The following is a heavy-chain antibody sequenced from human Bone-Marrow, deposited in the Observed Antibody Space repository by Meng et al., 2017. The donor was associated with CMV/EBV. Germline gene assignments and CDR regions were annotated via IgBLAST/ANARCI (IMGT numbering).Heavy chain of an antibody. J-gene: IGHJ4*02. D-gene: IGHD3-3*01. CDR3: ARDPTIFPPRNLDY. V-gene: IGHV3-23*01. Sequence: GESLKISCAASGFTFSSYAMSWVRQAPGKGLEWVSTFGSSGNTYYADSVKGRFTISRDNAKNSLYLQMNSLRAEDTAVYYCARDPTIFPPRNLDYWGQGTLVTVSS. CDR2: FGSSGNT. CDR1: GFTFSSYA.